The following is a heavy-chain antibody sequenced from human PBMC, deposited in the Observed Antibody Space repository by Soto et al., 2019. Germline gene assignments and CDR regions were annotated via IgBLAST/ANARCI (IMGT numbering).Heavy chain of an antibody. CDR3: AREAGWQRMVPYD. J-gene: IGHJ4*02. CDR1: GYTFTGNG. Sequence: QVQLVQSGTEVKKPGASVTVSCKAFGYTFTGNGFSWLRQSPGKGLEWLGWISAFNGDTQYAQTMKGRLTVTTDTSTTTVHMELRSLTPADTAVYYCAREAGWQRMVPYDWGQGTLVTVS. CDR2: ISAFNGDT. D-gene: IGHD6-25*01. V-gene: IGHV1-18*04.